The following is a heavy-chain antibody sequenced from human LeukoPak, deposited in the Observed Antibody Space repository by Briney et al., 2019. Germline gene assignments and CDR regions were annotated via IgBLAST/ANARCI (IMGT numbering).Heavy chain of an antibody. CDR3: ARDLSGVAGYTYGRGIDY. CDR2: ITSSSSYI. Sequence: PGGSLRLSCAASGFTFSSYSMNWVRQAPGKGLEWVSSITSSSSYIYYADSVKGRFTISRHNAKNSLYLQLNSLRAEDTAVYYCARDLSGVAGYTYGRGIDYWGQGTLVTVSS. V-gene: IGHV3-21*01. CDR1: GFTFSSYS. D-gene: IGHD5-18*01. J-gene: IGHJ4*02.